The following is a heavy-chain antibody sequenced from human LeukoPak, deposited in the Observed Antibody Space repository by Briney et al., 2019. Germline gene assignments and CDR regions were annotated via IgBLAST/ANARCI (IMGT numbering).Heavy chain of an antibody. J-gene: IGHJ4*02. CDR2: ISAYNGNT. D-gene: IGHD3-22*01. V-gene: IGHV1-18*04. Sequence: GASVKVSCKASGYTFTGYYMHWVRQAPGQGLEWMGWISAYNGNTNYAQKLQGRVTMTTDTSTSTAYMELRSLRSDDTAVYYCARDLTLGSYYDSSGYKYFDYWGQGTLVTVSS. CDR3: ARDLTLGSYYDSSGYKYFDY. CDR1: GYTFTGYY.